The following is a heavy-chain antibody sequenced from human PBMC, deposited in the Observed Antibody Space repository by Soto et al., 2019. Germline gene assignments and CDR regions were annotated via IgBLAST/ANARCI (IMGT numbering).Heavy chain of an antibody. V-gene: IGHV1-69*06. D-gene: IGHD3-16*01. CDR1: GGTFSSYA. CDR3: ARDNVTAGALGI. J-gene: IGHJ3*02. CDR2: LIPIFGTA. Sequence: SVKVSCKASGGTFSSYAISWVRQAPGQGLEWMGGLIPIFGTANYAQRFPGRVTITSYKSPGTAYIELRSLRSEDTAVYYCARDNVTAGALGIGGQGTMVTVSS.